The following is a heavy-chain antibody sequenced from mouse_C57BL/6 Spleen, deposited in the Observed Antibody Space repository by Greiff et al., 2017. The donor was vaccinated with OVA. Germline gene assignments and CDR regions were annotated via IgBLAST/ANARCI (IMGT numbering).Heavy chain of an antibody. CDR3: ARDQYYFDY. CDR1: GFTFSDYY. J-gene: IGHJ2*01. CDR2: INYDGSST. Sequence: EVKLMESEGGLVQPGSSMKLSCTASGFTFSDYYMAWVRQVPEKGLEWVANINYDGSSTYYLDSLKSRFIISRDNAKNILYLQMSSLKSEDTATYYCARDQYYFDYWGQGTTLTVSS. V-gene: IGHV5-16*01.